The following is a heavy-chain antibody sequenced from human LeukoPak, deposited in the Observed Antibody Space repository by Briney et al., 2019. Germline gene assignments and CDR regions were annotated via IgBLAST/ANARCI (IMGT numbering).Heavy chain of an antibody. D-gene: IGHD3-3*01. Sequence: GASVKVSCKVSGYTLTELSMHWVRQAPGKGLEWMGGFEPEDGETFYAQKLQGRVTMTEDTSTDTAYMELSSLRFEDTAVYHCATEIFGVVIGGLAYDIWGQGTMVTVSS. CDR3: ATEIFGVVIGGLAYDI. V-gene: IGHV1-24*01. J-gene: IGHJ3*02. CDR1: GYTLTELS. CDR2: FEPEDGET.